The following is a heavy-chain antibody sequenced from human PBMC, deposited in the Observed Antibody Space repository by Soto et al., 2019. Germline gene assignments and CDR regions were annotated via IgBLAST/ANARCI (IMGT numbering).Heavy chain of an antibody. V-gene: IGHV1-46*01. Sequence: QVQLMQSGAEVKKPGASVKVSCKASVYTFTSYYIHWVRQAPGQGLESMGIINPSTGSASYARMFQSRVAMTTETSTSTFYTEVISLSSEDTAVYYCARNPNLILTFNYYGMDVWGPGTTVTVSS. CDR2: INPSTGSA. CDR1: VYTFTSYY. CDR3: ARNPNLILTFNYYGMDV. J-gene: IGHJ6*02.